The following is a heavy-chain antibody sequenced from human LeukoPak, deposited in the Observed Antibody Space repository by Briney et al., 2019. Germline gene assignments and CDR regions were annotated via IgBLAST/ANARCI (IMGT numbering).Heavy chain of an antibody. D-gene: IGHD4-11*01. V-gene: IGHV1-2*02. CDR3: ARVGSTVTTEGDY. J-gene: IGHJ4*02. CDR1: GYTFTGYY. Sequence: EASVKVSCKASGYTFTGYYTYWVRQAPGQGLEWMGWINPNSGGTNYAQKFQGRVTMTRDTSISTAYTELSSLRSDDTAVYYCARVGSTVTTEGDYWGQGTLVTVSS. CDR2: INPNSGGT.